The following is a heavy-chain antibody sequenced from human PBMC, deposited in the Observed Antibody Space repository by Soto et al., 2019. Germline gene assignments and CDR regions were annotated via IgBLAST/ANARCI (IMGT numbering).Heavy chain of an antibody. CDR3: VRGSTSFDS. Sequence: PGGSLRLSCSGFTFNTYWMRWVRQAPGKGLEWVANIIQDGSQKNYVGSVRGRFTISRDNTKTSLYLQMDRLRVDDTAVYYCVRGSTSFDSWGQGTLVTVSS. D-gene: IGHD2-2*01. J-gene: IGHJ4*02. V-gene: IGHV3-7*04. CDR1: GFTFNTYW. CDR2: IIQDGSQK.